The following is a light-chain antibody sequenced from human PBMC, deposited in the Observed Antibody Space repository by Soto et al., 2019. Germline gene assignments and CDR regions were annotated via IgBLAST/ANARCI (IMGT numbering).Light chain of an antibody. CDR3: SSYAGSDVFV. CDR1: SSDVGAYNY. CDR2: EVS. V-gene: IGLV2-8*01. Sequence: QSALTQPPSASGSPGQSVAISCTGTSSDVGAYNYVAWCQQHPGKVPKLMIYEVSKRPSGVPDRFSGSKSGNTASLTVSGLQADDEADYYCSSYAGSDVFVFGTGTKVTVL. J-gene: IGLJ1*01.